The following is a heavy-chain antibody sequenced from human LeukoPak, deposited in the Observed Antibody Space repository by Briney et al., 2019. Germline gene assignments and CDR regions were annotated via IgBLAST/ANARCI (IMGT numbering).Heavy chain of an antibody. D-gene: IGHD2-8*01. Sequence: SETLSLTCTVSGYSISSGYYWGWIRQPPGKGLEWIGSIYHSGSTHYNPSLKSRVTISVDTSKNQFSLKLSSVTAADTAVYYCAREWSDNWFDPWGQGTLVTVSS. J-gene: IGHJ5*02. CDR2: IYHSGST. CDR1: GYSISSGYY. CDR3: AREWSDNWFDP. V-gene: IGHV4-38-2*02.